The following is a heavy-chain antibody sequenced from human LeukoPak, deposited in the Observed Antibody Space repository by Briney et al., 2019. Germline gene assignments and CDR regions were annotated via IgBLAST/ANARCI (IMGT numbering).Heavy chain of an antibody. V-gene: IGHV1-69*04. Sequence: ASVTVSCKASGGTFSSYAISWVRQAPGQGLAWMGRIIPILGIANYAQKFQGRVTITADKSTSTAYMELSSLRSEDTAVYYCAREGRGSASDYWGQGTLVTVSS. CDR3: AREGRGSASDY. J-gene: IGHJ4*02. CDR1: GGTFSSYA. CDR2: IIPILGIA.